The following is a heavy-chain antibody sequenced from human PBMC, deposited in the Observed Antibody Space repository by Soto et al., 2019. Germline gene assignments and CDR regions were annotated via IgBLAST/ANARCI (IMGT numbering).Heavy chain of an antibody. CDR2: ISYDGSNK. CDR1: GFTFSSYA. V-gene: IGHV3-30-3*01. Sequence: GGSLRLSCAASGFTFSSYAMHWVRQAPGKGLEWVAVISYDGSNKYYTDSVKGRFTISRDNSKNTLYLQMNSLRAEDTAVYYCARAQTGTTFSYYYGMDVWGQGTTVT. CDR3: ARAQTGTTFSYYYGMDV. J-gene: IGHJ6*02. D-gene: IGHD1-7*01.